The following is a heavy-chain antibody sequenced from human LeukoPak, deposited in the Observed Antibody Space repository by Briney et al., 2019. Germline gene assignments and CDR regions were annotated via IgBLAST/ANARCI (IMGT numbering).Heavy chain of an antibody. J-gene: IGHJ4*02. CDR1: GFTFSSYG. Sequence: PGRSLRLSCAASGFTFSSYGMHWVRQAPGKGLEWVSTISDSGGSTYYADSVKGRFTISRDNSKNTLYLQMNSLRAEDTAVYYCAKYSSSWFGGYFDYWGQGTLVTVSS. CDR3: AKYSSSWFGGYFDY. V-gene: IGHV3-23*01. D-gene: IGHD6-13*01. CDR2: ISDSGGST.